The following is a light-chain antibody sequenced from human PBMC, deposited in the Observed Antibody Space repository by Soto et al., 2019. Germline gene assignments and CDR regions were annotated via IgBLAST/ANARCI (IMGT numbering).Light chain of an antibody. CDR3: QQFNSSPLT. CDR1: QTINNW. Sequence: DIQMTQSPSTLSASIGDRVTITCRASQTINNWLAWYQQKPGKAPNLLIYHASNLETGVPSRFSGSAFGTEFTLTISSLQPDDFATYYCQQFNSSPLTFGGGTKVEIK. J-gene: IGKJ4*01. V-gene: IGKV1-5*01. CDR2: HAS.